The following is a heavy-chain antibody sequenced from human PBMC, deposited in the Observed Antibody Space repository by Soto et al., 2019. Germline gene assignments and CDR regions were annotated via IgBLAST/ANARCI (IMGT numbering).Heavy chain of an antibody. Sequence: SETLSLTCTVSGGSISSGGYYWSWIRQHPGKGLEWIGYIYYSGSTYYNPSLKSRVTISVDTSKNQFSLKLSSVTAADTAVYYCARVKGGYSGYDYLYYMDVWGKGTTVTVSS. J-gene: IGHJ6*03. D-gene: IGHD5-12*01. CDR2: IYYSGST. CDR3: ARVKGGYSGYDYLYYMDV. V-gene: IGHV4-31*03. CDR1: GGSISSGGYY.